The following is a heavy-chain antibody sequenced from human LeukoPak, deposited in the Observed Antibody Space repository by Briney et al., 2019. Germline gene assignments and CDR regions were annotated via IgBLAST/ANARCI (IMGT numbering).Heavy chain of an antibody. CDR2: ISYDGSNK. CDR3: ARGGVYGDYYYYGMDV. CDR1: GFTFSNYG. Sequence: GRSLRLSCAASGFTFSNYGMHWVRQAPGKGLEWVAVISYDGSNKYYADSVKGRFTISRDNSKNTLYLQMNSLRAEDTAVYYCARGGVYGDYYYYGMDVWGQGTTVTVSS. D-gene: IGHD4-17*01. J-gene: IGHJ6*02. V-gene: IGHV3-30*03.